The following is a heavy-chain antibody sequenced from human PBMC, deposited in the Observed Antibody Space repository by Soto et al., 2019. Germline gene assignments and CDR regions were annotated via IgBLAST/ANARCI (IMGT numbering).Heavy chain of an antibody. Sequence: GGSLRLSCVASRFSFSGYDMHWVRQTPGRGLEWLAVLSYDGSNEYYADSVKGRFTISRDSSKNTLYLQMNSLRPEDTAVYSCARYPPGYVAFYTRGQGTMVTVSS. V-gene: IGHV3-30*03. CDR2: LSYDGSNE. J-gene: IGHJ3*02. CDR3: ARYPPGYVAFYT. D-gene: IGHD3-16*01. CDR1: RFSFSGYD.